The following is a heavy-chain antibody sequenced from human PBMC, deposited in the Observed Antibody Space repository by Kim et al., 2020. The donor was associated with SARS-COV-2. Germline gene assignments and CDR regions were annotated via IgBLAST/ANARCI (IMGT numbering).Heavy chain of an antibody. CDR2: IRSKAYGGTT. CDR1: GFTFGDYA. CDR3: TREIRYFDWLFRSDYYYYGMDV. J-gene: IGHJ6*02. Sequence: GGSLRLSCTASGFTFGDYAMSWVRQAPGKGLEWVGFIRSKAYGGTTEYAASVKGRFTISRDDSKSIAYLQMNSLKTEDKAVYYCTREIRYFDWLFRSDYYYYGMDVWGQGTTVTVSS. V-gene: IGHV3-49*04. D-gene: IGHD3-9*01.